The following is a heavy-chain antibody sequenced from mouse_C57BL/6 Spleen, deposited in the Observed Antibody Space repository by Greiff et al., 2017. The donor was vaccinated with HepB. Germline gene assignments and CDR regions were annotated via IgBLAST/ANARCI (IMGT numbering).Heavy chain of an antibody. CDR1: GYTFTDYY. V-gene: IGHV1-26*01. CDR3: ARGTMVTSMDY. J-gene: IGHJ4*01. CDR2: INTNNGGT. D-gene: IGHD2-2*01. Sequence: EVQLQQSGPELVKPGASVKISCKASGYTFTDYYMKWVKQSNGKSLEWIGDINTNNGGTSYNQKFKGKATLTVDKSSSTADMELRSLTSEDSAVYYCARGTMVTSMDYWGQGTSVTVSS.